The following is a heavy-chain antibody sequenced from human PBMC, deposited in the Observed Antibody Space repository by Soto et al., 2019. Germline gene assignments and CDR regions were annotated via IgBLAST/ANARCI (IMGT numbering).Heavy chain of an antibody. CDR1: GYGITIYA. Sequence: GASVKVSWKASGYGITIYAMHWVRQAPGQRLEWMGWINAGNGNTKYSQKFQGRVTMTEDTSTDTAYMELSSLRSEDTAVYYCATGVHPTNWNYPPPLSITFDPWGQGTLVTVSS. CDR3: ATGVHPTNWNYPPPLSITFDP. D-gene: IGHD1-7*01. J-gene: IGHJ5*02. V-gene: IGHV1-3*01. CDR2: INAGNGNT.